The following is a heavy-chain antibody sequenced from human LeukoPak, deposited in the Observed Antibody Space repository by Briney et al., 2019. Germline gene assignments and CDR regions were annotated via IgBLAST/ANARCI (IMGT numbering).Heavy chain of an antibody. J-gene: IGHJ4*02. CDR1: GYTFTGYY. Sequence: GASVKVSCKASGYTFTGYYIHWVRQAPGQGLEWMGWINPNTGVTNYPQKFQGRVTLTRDTSISTAYMELRRLTFDDTAVYYCAGDGTSNWLNLVYWGQGTLVTVSP. D-gene: IGHD1-1*01. CDR2: INPNTGVT. CDR3: AGDGTSNWLNLVY. V-gene: IGHV1-2*02.